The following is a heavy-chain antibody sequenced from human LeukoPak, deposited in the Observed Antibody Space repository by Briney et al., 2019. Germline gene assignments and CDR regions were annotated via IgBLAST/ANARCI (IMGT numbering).Heavy chain of an antibody. CDR1: GYTFTGYY. Sequence: ASVKVSCKASGYTFTGYYMHWVRQAPGQGLEWMGRINPNSGGTNYAQKFQGRVTITADESTSTAYMELSSLRSEDTAVNYCARDPSLGDYGAFDIWGQGTMVTVSS. D-gene: IGHD4-17*01. CDR2: INPNSGGT. CDR3: ARDPSLGDYGAFDI. V-gene: IGHV1-2*06. J-gene: IGHJ3*02.